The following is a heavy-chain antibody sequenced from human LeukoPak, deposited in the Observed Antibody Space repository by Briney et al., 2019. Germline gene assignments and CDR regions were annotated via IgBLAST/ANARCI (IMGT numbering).Heavy chain of an antibody. CDR1: GGSFSGYY. CDR2: INHSGST. J-gene: IGHJ3*02. D-gene: IGHD2-2*01. V-gene: IGHV4-34*01. Sequence: SETLSLTCAVYGGSFSGYYWSWIRQPPGKGLEWIGEINHSGSTNYNPSLKSRVTISVDTSKNQFSLKLSSVTAADTAVYYCKGDQLLWLTSLITSDDAFDIWGQGTMVTVSS. CDR3: KGDQLLWLTSLITSDDAFDI.